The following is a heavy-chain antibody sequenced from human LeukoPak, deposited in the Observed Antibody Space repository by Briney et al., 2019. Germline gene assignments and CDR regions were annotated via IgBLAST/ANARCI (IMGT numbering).Heavy chain of an antibody. V-gene: IGHV3-21*01. D-gene: IGHD5-12*01. CDR1: GFTFSGYS. CDR2: ISTSSSYI. CDR3: AKDPILSGYDF. Sequence: GGSLRLSCGASGFTFSGYSMNWVRQAPGKGLEWVSSISTSSSYIYYADSVKGRFTISRDNAKKSLYLQMNSLRAEDTAVYYCAKDPILSGYDFWGQGTRVTVSS. J-gene: IGHJ4*02.